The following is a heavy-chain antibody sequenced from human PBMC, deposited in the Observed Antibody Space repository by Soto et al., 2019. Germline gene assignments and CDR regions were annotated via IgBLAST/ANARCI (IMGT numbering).Heavy chain of an antibody. J-gene: IGHJ6*03. Sequence: VQLVESGGGLVQPGGSLRLSCAASGFTFSDHYMDWVRQAPGKGLEWVGRIRNKGKSYTTEYAAAVKGRFTISRDESEGSLYLQMNSLETEHTAVYFCGRASTIVSYYYMDVWGKGTTVTVS. D-gene: IGHD1-26*01. CDR3: GRASTIVSYYYMDV. CDR1: GFTFSDHY. CDR2: IRNKGKSYTT. V-gene: IGHV3-72*01.